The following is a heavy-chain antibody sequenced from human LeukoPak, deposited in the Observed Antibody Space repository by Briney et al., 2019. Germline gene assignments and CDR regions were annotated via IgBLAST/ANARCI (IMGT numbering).Heavy chain of an antibody. Sequence: PSETLSLTCTVSGGSISSYYWSWIRQPPGKGLEWIGYIYYSGSTNYNPSLKSRVTISVDTSKNQFSLKPSSVTAADTAVYYCARGLKRRVGELLTYYFDYWGQGTLVTVSS. D-gene: IGHD3-16*01. CDR2: IYYSGST. CDR1: GGSISSYY. V-gene: IGHV4-59*01. CDR3: ARGLKRRVGELLTYYFDY. J-gene: IGHJ4*02.